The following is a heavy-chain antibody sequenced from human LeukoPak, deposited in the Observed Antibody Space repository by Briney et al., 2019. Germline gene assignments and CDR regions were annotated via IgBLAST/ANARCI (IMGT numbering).Heavy chain of an antibody. Sequence: EASVKVSCKASGGTFSSYAISWVRQAPGQGLEWMGGIIPIFGTANYAQKFQGRVTITADKSTSTAYMELSSLRSEDTAVYYCARACSSTSCSGSDYYYYGMGVWGNVTTVTVAS. CDR2: IIPIFGTA. D-gene: IGHD2-2*01. J-gene: IGHJ6*04. CDR3: ARACSSTSCSGSDYYYYGMGV. CDR1: GGTFSSYA. V-gene: IGHV1-69*06.